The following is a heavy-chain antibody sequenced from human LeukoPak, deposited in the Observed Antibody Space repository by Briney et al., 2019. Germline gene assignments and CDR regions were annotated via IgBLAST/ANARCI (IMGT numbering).Heavy chain of an antibody. Sequence: SETLSLTCTVSGGSISSGGYYWSWIRQPPGKGLEWIGEINHSGSTNYNPSLKSRVTISVDTSKNQFSLKLSSVTAADTAVYYCASSLEWYEHFGYWGQGTLVTVSS. J-gene: IGHJ4*02. CDR3: ASSLEWYEHFGY. D-gene: IGHD3-3*01. CDR2: INHSGST. CDR1: GGSISSGGYY. V-gene: IGHV4-39*07.